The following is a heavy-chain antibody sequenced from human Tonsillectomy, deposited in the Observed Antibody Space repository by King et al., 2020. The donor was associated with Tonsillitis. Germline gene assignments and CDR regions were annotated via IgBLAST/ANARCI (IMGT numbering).Heavy chain of an antibody. D-gene: IGHD3-22*01. CDR1: GFTFSDYY. Sequence: VQLVESGGGLVKPGGSLRLSCAASGFTFSDYYMSWIRQAPGKGLGGVSYISSSGSTIYYADSVKGRFTISRDNAKNSLYLQMNSLRAEDTAVYYCARERITMIVVVNDAFDIWGQGTMVTVSS. CDR2: ISSSGSTI. J-gene: IGHJ3*02. CDR3: ARERITMIVVVNDAFDI. V-gene: IGHV3-11*01.